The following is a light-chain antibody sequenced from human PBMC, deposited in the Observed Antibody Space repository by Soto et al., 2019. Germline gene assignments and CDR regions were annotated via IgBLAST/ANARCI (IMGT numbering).Light chain of an antibody. CDR2: RNN. J-gene: IGLJ3*02. Sequence: QSVLTQPPSASGTPGQRVIICCFGSTSNIAINDVFWYQQLPGAAPKLLFYRNNRRPSGVPDRFSASKSDTSASLAISGLRSDDEADYYCVTWDYRLSGPVFGGGTKVTVL. CDR3: VTWDYRLSGPV. V-gene: IGLV1-47*01. CDR1: TSNIAIND.